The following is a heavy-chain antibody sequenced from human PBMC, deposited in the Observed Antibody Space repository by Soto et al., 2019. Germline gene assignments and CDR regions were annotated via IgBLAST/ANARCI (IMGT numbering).Heavy chain of an antibody. CDR2: IYYSGST. V-gene: IGHV4-31*03. Sequence: PSETLSLTCTVSGGSISSGGYYWSWIRQHPGKGLEWIGYIYYSGSTYYNPSLKSRVTISVDTSKNQFSLKLSSVTAADTAVYNCARDLGLSPPIPGRIKRQYYYGMDVWGQGTTVTVSS. CDR1: GGSISSGGYY. D-gene: IGHD3-10*01. J-gene: IGHJ6*02. CDR3: ARDLGLSPPIPGRIKRQYYYGMDV.